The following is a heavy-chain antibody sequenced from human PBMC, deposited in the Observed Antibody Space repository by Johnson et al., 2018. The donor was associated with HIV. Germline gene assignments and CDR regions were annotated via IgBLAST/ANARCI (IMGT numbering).Heavy chain of an antibody. V-gene: IGHV3-30*19. Sequence: QVQLVESGGGVVQPGGSLRLSCAASGFTFSNYGMHWVRQAPGKGLEWVAVISYDGSNKYYADSVKGRFTISRDNSKNTLYLQMNSLRAEDTAVYYCARDKGNYDILTGYYNVGAFDIWGQGTMVTVSS. J-gene: IGHJ3*02. CDR1: GFTFSNYG. CDR2: ISYDGSNK. D-gene: IGHD3-9*01. CDR3: ARDKGNYDILTGYYNVGAFDI.